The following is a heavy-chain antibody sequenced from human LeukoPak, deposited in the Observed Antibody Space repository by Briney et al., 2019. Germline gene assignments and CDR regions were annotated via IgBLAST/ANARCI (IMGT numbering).Heavy chain of an antibody. CDR2: ISSSGSTI. J-gene: IGHJ6*02. CDR3: ARAPGPASTYYYGMDV. V-gene: IGHV3-11*01. D-gene: IGHD6-6*01. Sequence: GGSLRLSCAASGFTFSDYYMSWIRQAPGKGLEWVSYISSSGSTIYYADSVKGRFTISRDNAKNSLYLQMNSLRAEDTAVYYCARAPGPASTYYYGMDVWGQGTTVTVSS. CDR1: GFTFSDYY.